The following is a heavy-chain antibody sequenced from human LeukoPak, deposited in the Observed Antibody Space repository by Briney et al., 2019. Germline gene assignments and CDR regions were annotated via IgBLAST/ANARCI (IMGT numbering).Heavy chain of an antibody. CDR1: GFTFSSYA. V-gene: IGHV3-30-3*01. Sequence: PGRSLRLSCAASGFTFSSYAMHWVRQAPGKGLEWVAVISYDGSNKYYADSVKGRFTISRDNSKNTLYLQMNSLRAEDTAVYYCARANQYSSGWYYYYYYMDVWGKGTTVTVSS. D-gene: IGHD6-19*01. J-gene: IGHJ6*03. CDR2: ISYDGSNK. CDR3: ARANQYSSGWYYYYYYMDV.